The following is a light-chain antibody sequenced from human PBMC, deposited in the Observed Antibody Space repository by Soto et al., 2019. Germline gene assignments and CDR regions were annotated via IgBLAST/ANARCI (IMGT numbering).Light chain of an antibody. CDR1: QSVSSY. CDR3: QQRANWPIT. Sequence: EIVLTQSPVTLSLSPGERATLSCRASQSVSSYLAWYQQKFGQAPRLLIYDASNRATGIPARFSGSGSGTDFTLTIHSLEPEDFAVYYCQQRANWPITFGQGTRLEIK. V-gene: IGKV3-11*01. J-gene: IGKJ5*01. CDR2: DAS.